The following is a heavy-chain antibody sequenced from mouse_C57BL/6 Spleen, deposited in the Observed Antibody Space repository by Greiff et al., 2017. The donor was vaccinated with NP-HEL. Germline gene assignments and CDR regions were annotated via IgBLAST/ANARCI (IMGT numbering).Heavy chain of an antibody. D-gene: IGHD2-4*01. V-gene: IGHV1-26*01. Sequence: VQLQQSGPELVKPGASVKISCKASGYTFTDYYMNWVKQSHGKSLEWIGDINPNNGGTSYNQKFKGKATLTVDKSSSTAYMELRSLTSEDSAVYYCARNGGLRLLYFDYWGQGTTLTVSS. CDR3: ARNGGLRLLYFDY. CDR1: GYTFTDYY. CDR2: INPNNGGT. J-gene: IGHJ2*01.